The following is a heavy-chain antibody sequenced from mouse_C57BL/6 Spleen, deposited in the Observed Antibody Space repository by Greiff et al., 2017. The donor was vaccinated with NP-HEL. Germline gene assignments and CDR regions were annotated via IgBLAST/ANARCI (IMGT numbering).Heavy chain of an antibody. CDR3: ARGNSFYAMDY. Sequence: QVHVKQPGAELVKPGASVKMSCKASGYTFTSYWITWVKQRPGQGLEWIGDIYPGSGSTNYNEKFKSKATLTVDTSSSTAYMQLSSLTSEDSAVYYCARGNSFYAMDYWGQGTSVTVSS. CDR1: GYTFTSYW. J-gene: IGHJ4*01. V-gene: IGHV1-55*01. CDR2: IYPGSGST.